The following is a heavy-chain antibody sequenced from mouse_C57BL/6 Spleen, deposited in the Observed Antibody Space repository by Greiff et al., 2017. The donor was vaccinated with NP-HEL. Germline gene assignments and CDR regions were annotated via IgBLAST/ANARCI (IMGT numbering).Heavy chain of an antibody. CDR2: IDPSDSYT. CDR1: GYTFTSYW. J-gene: IGHJ4*01. D-gene: IGHD1-1*01. V-gene: IGHV1-59*01. Sequence: QVQLQQPGAELVRPGTSVKLSCKASGYTFTSYWMHWVKQRPGQGLEWIGVIDPSDSYTNYNQKFKGKATLTVDTSSSTAYMQLSSLTSEDSAVYYCARRGVYGSSYEGAMDYWGQGTSVTVSS. CDR3: ARRGVYGSSYEGAMDY.